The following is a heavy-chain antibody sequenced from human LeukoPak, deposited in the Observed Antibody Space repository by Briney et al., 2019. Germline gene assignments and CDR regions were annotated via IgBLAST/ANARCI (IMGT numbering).Heavy chain of an antibody. CDR3: AREAVTQEGSLDY. CDR2: IYYSGST. V-gene: IGHV4-30-4*01. J-gene: IGHJ4*02. D-gene: IGHD2-15*01. CDR1: GGSISSGDYY. Sequence: SQTLSLTCTVSGGSISSGDYYWSWIRQPPGKGLEGIGYIYYSGSTYYNPSLKSRVTISVDTSKNQFSLKLSSVTAADTAVYYCAREAVTQEGSLDYWGQGTLVTVSS.